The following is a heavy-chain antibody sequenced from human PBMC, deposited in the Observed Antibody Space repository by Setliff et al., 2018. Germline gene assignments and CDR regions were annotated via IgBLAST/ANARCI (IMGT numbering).Heavy chain of an antibody. CDR2: IFHSGST. V-gene: IGHV4-38-2*01. J-gene: IGHJ4*02. CDR3: ARHLLVQGTYHFDY. CDR1: GYSISSGHF. Sequence: SETLSLTCGVSGYSISSGHFWGWIRQPPGKGLEWLGNIFHSGSTYYNPTLNSRVTMSVDTSKNQFSLKLTSMTAADTAVYFCARHLLVQGTYHFDYWGQGSPVTVSS. D-gene: IGHD3-10*01.